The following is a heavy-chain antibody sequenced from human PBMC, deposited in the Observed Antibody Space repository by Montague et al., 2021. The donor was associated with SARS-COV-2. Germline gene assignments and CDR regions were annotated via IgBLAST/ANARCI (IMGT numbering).Heavy chain of an antibody. V-gene: IGHV4-59*01. Sequence: SETLSLTCTVSGGSISSYYWSWIRQPPGRGLEWIGYIYYSGSTNYNPSLKSRVTISVDTSKNQFSLKLSSVTAADTAVYYCARGGDMNWFDPWDQGTLVTVSS. CDR2: IYYSGST. J-gene: IGHJ5*02. CDR1: GGSISSYY. CDR3: ARGGDMNWFDP. D-gene: IGHD2-21*01.